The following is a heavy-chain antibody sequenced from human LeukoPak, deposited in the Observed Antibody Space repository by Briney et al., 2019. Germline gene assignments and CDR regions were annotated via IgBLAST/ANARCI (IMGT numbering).Heavy chain of an antibody. CDR1: GGSVSSGSYY. CDR2: IYYSGTT. D-gene: IGHD2-2*01. J-gene: IGHJ6*02. V-gene: IGHV4-61*01. CDR3: ARRGPGYCSTTSCLYHYYGMDV. Sequence: SETLSLTCTVSGGSVSSGSYYWSWIRQPPGKVLEWIGYIYYSGTTNYNPSLKSRVTIYVETSKNQFSLKLTSVTAADTAVYYCARRGPGYCSTTSCLYHYYGMDVWGQGTTVTVSS.